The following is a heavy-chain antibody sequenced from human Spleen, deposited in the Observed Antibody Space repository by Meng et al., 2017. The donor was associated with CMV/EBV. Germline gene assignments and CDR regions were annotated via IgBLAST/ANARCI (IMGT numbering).Heavy chain of an antibody. V-gene: IGHV1-18*01. Sequence: ASVKVSCKASGDTFINNAISWVRQAPGQRPEWMGWISAYHGNTKYSQKFQGRVTMTTDTSTSTAYMELRSLRSDDTALYYCARDAGYCSSTSCYPFDSWGQGTLVTVSS. J-gene: IGHJ4*02. CDR1: GDTFINNA. CDR3: ARDAGYCSSTSCYPFDS. CDR2: ISAYHGNT. D-gene: IGHD2-2*01.